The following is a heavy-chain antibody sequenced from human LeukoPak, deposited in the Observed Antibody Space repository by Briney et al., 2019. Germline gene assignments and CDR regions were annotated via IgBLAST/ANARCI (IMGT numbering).Heavy chain of an antibody. V-gene: IGHV3-48*04. J-gene: IGHJ4*02. Sequence: GGSLRLSCAASGFTFSSYSLNWVRQAPGKGLEWVSYISSGGDIIYYADSVKGQFTISRDNAKNSLFLQMNYLRAEDTAIYYCARDLAGHYYGSGSSFDYWGQGTLVTVSS. CDR1: GFTFSSYS. CDR2: ISSGGDII. CDR3: ARDLAGHYYGSGSSFDY. D-gene: IGHD3-10*01.